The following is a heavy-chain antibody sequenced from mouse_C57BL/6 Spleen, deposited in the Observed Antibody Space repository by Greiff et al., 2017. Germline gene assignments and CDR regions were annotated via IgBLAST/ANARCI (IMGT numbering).Heavy chain of an antibody. CDR3: AREFYYGSSYEGYFDV. D-gene: IGHD1-1*01. CDR2: ISYSGST. CDR1: GYSITSGYD. V-gene: IGHV3-1*01. J-gene: IGHJ1*03. Sequence: EVKLQESGPGMVKPSQSLSLTCTVTGYSITSGYDWHWIRHFPGNKLEWMGYISYSGSTNYNPSLKSRISITHDTSKNHFFLKLNSVTTEDTATYYWAREFYYGSSYEGYFDVWGTGTTVTVSS.